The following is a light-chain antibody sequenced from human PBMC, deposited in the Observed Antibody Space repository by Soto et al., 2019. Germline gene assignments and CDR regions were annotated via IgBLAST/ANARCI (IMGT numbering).Light chain of an antibody. J-gene: IGKJ1*01. CDR2: GAS. V-gene: IGKV3-20*01. Sequence: EVVLTQSPGTLSLSPGERATLSCRASQSVSSSYLAWYQQKPGQAPRLLIYGASNRATGIADRFSGSGSGTDFTLTINRLESEDFAVYYCQHYGSSRTFGQGTKV. CDR1: QSVSSSY. CDR3: QHYGSSRT.